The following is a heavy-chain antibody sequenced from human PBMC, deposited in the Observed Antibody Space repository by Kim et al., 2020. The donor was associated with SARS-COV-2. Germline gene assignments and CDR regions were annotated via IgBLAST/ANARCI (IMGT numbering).Heavy chain of an antibody. CDR3: AREIPAGGLTGSKEGFDY. V-gene: IGHV7-4-1*02. Sequence: ASVKVSCKASGYTFTSYAMNWVRQAPGQGLEWMGWINTNTGNPTYAQGFTGRFVFSLDTSVSTAYLQISSLKAEDTAVYYCAREIPAGGLTGSKEGFDYWRQGTLVTVSS. D-gene: IGHD3-9*01. J-gene: IGHJ4*02. CDR1: GYTFTSYA. CDR2: INTNTGNP.